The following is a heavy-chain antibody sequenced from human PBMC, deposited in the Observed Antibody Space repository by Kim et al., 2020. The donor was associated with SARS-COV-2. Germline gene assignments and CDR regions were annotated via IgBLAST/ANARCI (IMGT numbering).Heavy chain of an antibody. Sequence: GESLKISCKGSGYSFTSYWISWVRQMPGKGLEWMGRIDPSDSYTNYSPSFQGHVTISADKSISTAYLQWSSLKASDTAMYYCARFVDTAMVYNYWGQGTLVTVSS. CDR1: GYSFTSYW. J-gene: IGHJ4*02. CDR3: ARFVDTAMVYNY. V-gene: IGHV5-10-1*01. CDR2: IDPSDSYT. D-gene: IGHD5-18*01.